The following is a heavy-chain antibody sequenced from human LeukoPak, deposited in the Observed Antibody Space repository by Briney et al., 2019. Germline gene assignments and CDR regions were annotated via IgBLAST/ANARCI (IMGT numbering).Heavy chain of an antibody. Sequence: SVKVSCKASGGTFSSSAISWVRQAPGQGLEWMGGIIPIFGTANYAQKFQGRVTITTDESTSTAYMELSSLRSEDTAVYYCAAPGGYCSSTSCLYYFDYWGQGTLVTVSS. CDR3: AAPGGYCSSTSCLYYFDY. D-gene: IGHD2-2*01. CDR2: IIPIFGTA. CDR1: GGTFSSSA. J-gene: IGHJ4*02. V-gene: IGHV1-69*05.